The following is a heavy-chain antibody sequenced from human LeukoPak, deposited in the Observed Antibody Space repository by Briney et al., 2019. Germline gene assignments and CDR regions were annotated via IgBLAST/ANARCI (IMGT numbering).Heavy chain of an antibody. Sequence: PGGSLRLSCAASGFTFSSYAMSWVRQAPGKGLEWVSSISSSNTYIYYADSVKGRFTISRDNAKNSLYLQMNSLRAEDTAVYYCARGAHHNWNWGQGTLVTVSS. V-gene: IGHV3-21*01. D-gene: IGHD1-20*01. CDR2: ISSSNTYI. CDR3: ARGAHHNWN. CDR1: GFTFSSYA. J-gene: IGHJ4*02.